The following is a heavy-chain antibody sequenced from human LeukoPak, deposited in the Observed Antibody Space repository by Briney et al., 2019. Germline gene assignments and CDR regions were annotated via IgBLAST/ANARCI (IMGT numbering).Heavy chain of an antibody. Sequence: SVKVSCKASGGTFSSYAISWVRQAPGQGLEWMGGIIPIFGTANYAQKFQGRVTITADESTSTAYMELSSLRSEDTAVYYCARVKDYDFWSGYSGYFDYWGQGTLVTVSS. V-gene: IGHV1-69*01. CDR1: GGTFSSYA. CDR2: IIPIFGTA. D-gene: IGHD3-3*01. J-gene: IGHJ4*02. CDR3: ARVKDYDFWSGYSGYFDY.